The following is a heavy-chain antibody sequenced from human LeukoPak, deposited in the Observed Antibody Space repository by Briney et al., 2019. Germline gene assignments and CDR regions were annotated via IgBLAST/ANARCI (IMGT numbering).Heavy chain of an antibody. CDR3: AKDRSSYYYDSSGYYLYY. CDR1: GFTFSSYG. J-gene: IGHJ4*02. Sequence: GGSLRLSCAASGFTFSSYGMHWVRQAPGKGLEWVAVISYDGSNKYYADSVKGRFTISRDNSKNTLYLQMNSLRAEDTAVYYCAKDRSSYYYDSSGYYLYYWGQGTLVTVSS. CDR2: ISYDGSNK. D-gene: IGHD3-22*01. V-gene: IGHV3-30*18.